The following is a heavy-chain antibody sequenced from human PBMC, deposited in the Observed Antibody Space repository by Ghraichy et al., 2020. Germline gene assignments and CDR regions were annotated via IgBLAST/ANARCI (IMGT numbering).Heavy chain of an antibody. V-gene: IGHV4-38-2*02. CDR3: ARDGSGYCSSTTCNNWFDP. D-gene: IGHD2-2*03. CDR1: GYSISSAYY. CDR2: ISHSGST. Sequence: SETLSLTCTVSGYSISSAYYWGWIRQPPGKGLEWIGSISHSGSTYYNSSLKSRVTISVDMSKNQFSLKLSSVTAADTAVYYCARDGSGYCSSTTCNNWFDPWGQGTLVTVSS. J-gene: IGHJ5*02.